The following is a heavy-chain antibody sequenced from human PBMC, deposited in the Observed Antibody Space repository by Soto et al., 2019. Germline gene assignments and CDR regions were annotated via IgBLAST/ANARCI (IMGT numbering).Heavy chain of an antibody. Sequence: EVQLVESGGGLVQPGGSLRLSCVASGFTFSSYWMHWVRQAPGKGLVWVSRINSDGSSTTYADSVKGRFTISSDNAKNTLYLPMNSLRPEDTAVYYCAPVVGRVGSYAWGQGTLAPVSS. V-gene: IGHV3-74*01. J-gene: IGHJ5*02. CDR1: GFTFSSYW. D-gene: IGHD1-26*01. CDR3: APVVGRVGSYA. CDR2: INSDGSST.